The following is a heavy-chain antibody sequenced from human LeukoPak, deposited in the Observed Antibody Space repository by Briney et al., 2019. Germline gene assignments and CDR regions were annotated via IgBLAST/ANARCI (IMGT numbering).Heavy chain of an antibody. D-gene: IGHD3-3*01. V-gene: IGHV4-34*01. CDR1: GGSFSGYY. J-gene: IGHJ4*02. CDR3: ARGITIFGVVID. CDR2: INHSGST. Sequence: SETLSLTCAVYGGSFSGYYWSWIRQPPGKGLEWIGGINHSGSTNYNPSLKSRGTISVDTSKKQVSLKLSSVTAADTAVYYCARGITIFGVVIDWGQGTLVTVSS.